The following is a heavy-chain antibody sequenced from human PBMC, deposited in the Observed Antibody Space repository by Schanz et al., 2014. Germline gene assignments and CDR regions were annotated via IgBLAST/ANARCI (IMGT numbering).Heavy chain of an antibody. V-gene: IGHV3-23*04. CDR3: AKDPHKDYGGKPQALDI. CDR2: ISGSGGST. Sequence: AQLVESGGGLVKPGGSLSLSCAASGYTFSSNAMSWVRQAPGKGLEWVSTISGSGGSTYYADSVKGRFTISRDNAKNSLFLQMNSLRAEDTALYYCAKDPHKDYGGKPQALDIWGQGTMVTVSS. J-gene: IGHJ3*02. CDR1: GYTFSSNA. D-gene: IGHD4-17*01.